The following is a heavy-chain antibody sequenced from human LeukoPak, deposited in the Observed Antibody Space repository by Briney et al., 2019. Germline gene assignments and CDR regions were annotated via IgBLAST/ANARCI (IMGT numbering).Heavy chain of an antibody. Sequence: PGGSLRLSCEASGFTFSNSAVSWVRQAPGKGLEWVSGISASGHYTYNADSAKGRFTISRDNSKNTLYLQMNSLRAEDTALYFCAKDGSWGDYYFYFYIDVWGKGTTVTVSS. CDR2: ISASGHYT. V-gene: IGHV3-23*01. D-gene: IGHD3-16*01. J-gene: IGHJ6*03. CDR3: AKDGSWGDYYFYFYIDV. CDR1: GFTFSNSA.